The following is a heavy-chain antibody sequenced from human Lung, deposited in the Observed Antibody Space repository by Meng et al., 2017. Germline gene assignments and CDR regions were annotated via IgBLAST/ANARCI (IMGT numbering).Heavy chain of an antibody. CDR3: ARGTPGRSYSDY. CDR2: LGGHDGDT. V-gene: IGHV1-18*01. D-gene: IGHD3-10*01. CDR1: DYTFTGYG. J-gene: IGHJ4*02. Sequence: QVQPVQSGPEVKKPGASGKVSCKASDYTFTGYGVSWVRQAPGQGLEWMAWLGGHDGDTSHAPKFQGRVTVSADRPTATAYMELRSLRSDDTAVYYCARGTPGRSYSDYWGQGTLVTVSS.